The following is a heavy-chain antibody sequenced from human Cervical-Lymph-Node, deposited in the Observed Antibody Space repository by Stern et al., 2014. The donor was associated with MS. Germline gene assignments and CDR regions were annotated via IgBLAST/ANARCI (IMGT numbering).Heavy chain of an antibody. CDR3: ARRGMDV. J-gene: IGHJ6*02. CDR1: GYSFNIYW. CDR2: IYPDDSDT. Sequence: EVQLVQSGAEVKKPGESLTISCKGFGYSFNIYWIAWVRQRPGKGLERMVIIYPDDSDTGYSPSFQGQVTFSVDKSISTAYLQWSSLKPSDTATYFCARRGMDVWGQGTSVTVSS. V-gene: IGHV5-51*01.